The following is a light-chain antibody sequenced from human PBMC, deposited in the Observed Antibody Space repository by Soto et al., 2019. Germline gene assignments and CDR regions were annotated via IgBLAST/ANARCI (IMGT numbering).Light chain of an antibody. CDR2: DAS. CDR3: QQYNTLSLT. CDR1: QSVSSW. J-gene: IGKJ4*01. Sequence: DIQMTQSPSTLSGSVGDTVTITCRASQSVSSWLAWYQQKPGRAPQLLIYDASRLKTGVPSRFSGSGSGTEFTLTITRLQPDDFATYHCQQYNTLSLTFGGGTKVDIK. V-gene: IGKV1-5*01.